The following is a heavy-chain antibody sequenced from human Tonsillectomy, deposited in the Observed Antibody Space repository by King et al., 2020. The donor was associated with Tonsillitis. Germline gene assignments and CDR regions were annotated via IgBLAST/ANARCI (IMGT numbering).Heavy chain of an antibody. Sequence: VQLVESGGGLVQPGRSLRLSCAASGFTFDDNAMHWVRQAPGKGLEWVSGISWNSGSIGYADSVKGRFTISRDNAKNSLYLQMNSLRAEDTALYYCAKDIGGFGELLNWYFDLCGRGTLATVSS. J-gene: IGHJ2*01. V-gene: IGHV3-9*01. CDR3: AKDIGGFGELLNWYFDL. CDR1: GFTFDDNA. D-gene: IGHD3-10*01. CDR2: ISWNSGSI.